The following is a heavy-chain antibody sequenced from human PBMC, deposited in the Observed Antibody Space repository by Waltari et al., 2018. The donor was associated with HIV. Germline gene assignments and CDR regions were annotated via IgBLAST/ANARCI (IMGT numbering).Heavy chain of an antibody. CDR3: ARRGGRSSPLGY. CDR1: GFTFSGYW. J-gene: IGHJ4*02. V-gene: IGHV3-7*01. D-gene: IGHD6-13*01. Sequence: EVQLVEYGGGLVQPGGSLRLSCAASGFTFSGYWMSWVRQAPGKGLEWVANIKQDGSEIYYVDSVKGRFTISRDNAKNSLYLQMNSLRAEDTAVYFCARRGGRSSPLGYWGQGTLVTVSS. CDR2: IKQDGSEI.